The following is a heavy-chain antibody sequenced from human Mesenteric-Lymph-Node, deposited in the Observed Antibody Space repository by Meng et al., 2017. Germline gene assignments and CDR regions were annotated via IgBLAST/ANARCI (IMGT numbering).Heavy chain of an antibody. CDR2: INTNTGNP. Sequence: QVQLEHAVAEVKRPGAPVKVSFKASGYTLASYAMTWVRQAPGQGLEWMGWINTNTGNPTYAQGFTGRFVFSLDTSVSTAYLQISGLKAEDTAVYYCAREGHFDYWGQGTLVTVSS. CDR1: GYTLASYA. V-gene: IGHV7-4-1*02. CDR3: AREGHFDY. J-gene: IGHJ4*02.